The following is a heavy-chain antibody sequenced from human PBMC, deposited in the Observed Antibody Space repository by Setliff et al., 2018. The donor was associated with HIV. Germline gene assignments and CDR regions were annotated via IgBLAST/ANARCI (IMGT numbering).Heavy chain of an antibody. Sequence: PGGSLRLSCAASRFIFSGYGMHWVRQAPGQGLQWVAFIHFDGRDSYYANSVRGRFTISRDNSQKMLWLQMNNLRPEDTAIYYCAKALSMRTIGGYNYMDAWGKGTSVTV. V-gene: IGHV3-30*02. CDR2: IHFDGRDS. CDR1: RFIFSGYG. D-gene: IGHD6-6*01. CDR3: AKALSMRTIGGYNYMDA. J-gene: IGHJ6*03.